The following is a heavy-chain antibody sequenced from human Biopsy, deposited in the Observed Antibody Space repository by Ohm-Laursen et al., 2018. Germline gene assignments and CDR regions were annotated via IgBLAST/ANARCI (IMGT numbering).Heavy chain of an antibody. Sequence: SLRLSCAASGFSFSDYHMTWIRQAPGKGLECISYISSSSITIYYADSVKGRFTISRDNAKKSLYLQMNSLRAEDTAVYYCASAVNRRFDYWGPGTLVIVSS. D-gene: IGHD2/OR15-2a*01. CDR1: GFSFSDYH. V-gene: IGHV3-11*01. J-gene: IGHJ4*02. CDR2: ISSSSITI. CDR3: ASAVNRRFDY.